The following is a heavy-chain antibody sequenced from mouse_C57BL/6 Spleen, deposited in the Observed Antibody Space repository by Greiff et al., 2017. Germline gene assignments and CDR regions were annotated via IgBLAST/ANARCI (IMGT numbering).Heavy chain of an antibody. CDR3: AREGFLDY. Sequence: QVQLKESGPELVKPGASVKISCKASGYAFSSSWMNWVKQRPGKGLEWIGRIYPGDGDTNYNGKFKGKATLTADKSSSTAYMQLSSLTSEDSAVYFCAREGFLDYWGQGTTLTVSS. CDR1: GYAFSSSW. J-gene: IGHJ2*01. CDR2: IYPGDGDT. V-gene: IGHV1-82*01.